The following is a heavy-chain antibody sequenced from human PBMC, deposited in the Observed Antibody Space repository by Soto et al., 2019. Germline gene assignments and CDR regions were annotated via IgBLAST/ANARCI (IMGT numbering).Heavy chain of an antibody. CDR2: INVYNGNT. Sequence: ASVKVSCKASGYTFTNYGISLLRQAPGQGLEWMGWINVYNGNTKYAQKVQGRVTMTTDTSTSTAYMELRSLRSDDTAVYYCARGVGSGSYYNQYNWFDPWGQGTLVTVSS. CDR1: GYTFTNYG. J-gene: IGHJ5*02. CDR3: ARGVGSGSYYNQYNWFDP. V-gene: IGHV1-18*01. D-gene: IGHD3-10*01.